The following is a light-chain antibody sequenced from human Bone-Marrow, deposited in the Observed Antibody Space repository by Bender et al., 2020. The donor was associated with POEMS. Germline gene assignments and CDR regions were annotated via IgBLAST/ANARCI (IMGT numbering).Light chain of an antibody. CDR1: SSDVGGYNY. Sequence: QSALTQPPSASGSPGQSVTISCTGTSSDVGGYNYVSWYQQDPGKAPKLIISDVRKRPSGISDRFSGSKSGNTASLTISGLQAEDEASYFCSSYTTTTSYVFGIGTKVTVL. CDR2: DVR. J-gene: IGLJ1*01. V-gene: IGLV2-8*01. CDR3: SSYTTTTSYV.